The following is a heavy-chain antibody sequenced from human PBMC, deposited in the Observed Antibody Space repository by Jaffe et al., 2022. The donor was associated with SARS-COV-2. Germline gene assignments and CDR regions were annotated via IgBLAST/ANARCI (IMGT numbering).Heavy chain of an antibody. V-gene: IGHV4-38-2*01. CDR2: MYHSGVT. CDR3: ARAPGMCSGGTCYSFFVDV. CDR1: GYSISSGFY. Sequence: QVQLQESGPGLVKPSETLSLTCAVSGYSISSGFYWGWVRQPPRKGLEWIGSMYHSGVTYYNPSLKSRVTVSLDTSKNQFSLRLSSVTASDTAVYYCARAPGMCSGGTCYSFFVDVWGKGTTVTVSS. D-gene: IGHD2-8*02. J-gene: IGHJ6*03.